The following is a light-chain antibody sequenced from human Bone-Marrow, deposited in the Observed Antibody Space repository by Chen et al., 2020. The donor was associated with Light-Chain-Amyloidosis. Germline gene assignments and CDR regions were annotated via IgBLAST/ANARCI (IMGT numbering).Light chain of an antibody. CDR1: NIGSTS. CDR3: QVWDRSSDRPV. J-gene: IGLJ3*02. CDR2: DES. Sequence: SYVLTQPSSLSVAPGQTATIACVGNNIGSTSVHWYQQTPVQAPRLFVYDESDRPSGIPERLSGTNSGNTATLTISRVEAGDEADYYCQVWDRSSDRPVFGGGTKLTVL. V-gene: IGLV3-21*02.